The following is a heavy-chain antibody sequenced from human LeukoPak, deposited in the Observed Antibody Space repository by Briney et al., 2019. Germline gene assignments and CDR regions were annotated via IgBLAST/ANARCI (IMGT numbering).Heavy chain of an antibody. J-gene: IGHJ6*02. D-gene: IGHD1-26*01. CDR1: GGTFSSYA. Sequence: GASVKVSCKASGGTFSSYAISWVRQAPGQGLEWMGRIIPILGIANYAQKFQGRVTITADKSTSTAYMELSSLRSEDTAVYYCASEIVGATQAGIPLYYCGMDVWGQGTTVTVSS. V-gene: IGHV1-69*04. CDR2: IIPILGIA. CDR3: ASEIVGATQAGIPLYYCGMDV.